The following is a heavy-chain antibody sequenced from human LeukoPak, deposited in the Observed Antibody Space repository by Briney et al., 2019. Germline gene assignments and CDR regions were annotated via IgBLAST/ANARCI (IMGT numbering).Heavy chain of an antibody. J-gene: IGHJ6*02. D-gene: IGHD6-19*01. CDR2: IGTAGDT. V-gene: IGHV3-13*01. Sequence: GGSLRLSCAASGFTFSSYDMHWVRQATGKGLEWVSAIGTAGDTYYPGSVKGRFTISRENAKNSLYLQMNSLRAGDTAVYYCARAGSSGWYYYYYGMDVWGQGTTVTVSS. CDR1: GFTFSSYD. CDR3: ARAGSSGWYYYYYGMDV.